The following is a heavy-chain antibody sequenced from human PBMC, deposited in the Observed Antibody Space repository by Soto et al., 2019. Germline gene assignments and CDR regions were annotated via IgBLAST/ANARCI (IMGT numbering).Heavy chain of an antibody. D-gene: IGHD6-25*01. V-gene: IGHV3-23*01. CDR2: ISGSSDYT. J-gene: IGHJ4*02. CDR1: GFTLMNYA. Sequence: EVQLLESWGGLVQPGGSLRLSCAASGFTLMNYAMSWVRQAPGQGLEWVSSISGSSDYTHYADYVKGRFTISRDNSQNTLHLSMSRLSAEETAVYYCGKTYGAAVQLTDSLGQGTLVTVSS. CDR3: GKTYGAAVQLTDS.